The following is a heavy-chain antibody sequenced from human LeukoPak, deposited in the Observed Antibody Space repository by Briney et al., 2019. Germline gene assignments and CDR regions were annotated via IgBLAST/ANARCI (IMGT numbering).Heavy chain of an antibody. CDR1: GFTFSSYA. D-gene: IGHD2-15*01. J-gene: IGHJ5*02. CDR3: VRGGESTWS. CDR2: ISGSGGST. V-gene: IGHV3-23*01. Sequence: GGSLRLSCAASGFTFSSYAMSWVRQAPGKGLELVSAISGSGGSTNYADSVKGRFTISRDDAKNTLYLQMNSLRAEDTAVYYCVRGGESTWSWGQGTLVTVSS.